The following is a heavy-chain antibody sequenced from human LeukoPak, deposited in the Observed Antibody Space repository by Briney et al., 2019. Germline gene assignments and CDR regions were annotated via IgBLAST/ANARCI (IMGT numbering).Heavy chain of an antibody. Sequence: ASVKVSCKAVGYTFTNYMVHWARQAPGQRLEWMGWINAGNGDTEYSQKFQARVTITRDTSASTAYMELSSLRSEDTAVYYCARVVTRLQEGKYHYDMDVWGQGTTVTVSS. J-gene: IGHJ6*02. CDR1: GYTFTNYM. D-gene: IGHD3-10*01. V-gene: IGHV1-3*01. CDR3: ARVVTRLQEGKYHYDMDV. CDR2: INAGNGDT.